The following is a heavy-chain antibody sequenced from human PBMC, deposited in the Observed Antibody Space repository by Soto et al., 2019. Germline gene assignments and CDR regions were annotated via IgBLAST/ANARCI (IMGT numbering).Heavy chain of an antibody. CDR3: ARGVNPSYYDFWSGFGLEDYYYYMDV. CDR1: GGSISSGGYY. Sequence: SETLSLTCTVSGGSISSGGYYWSWIRQHPGKGLEWIGYIYYSGSTYYNPSLKSRVTISVDTSKNQFSLKLSSVTAAEPAVYYCARGVNPSYYDFWSGFGLEDYYYYMDVWGKGTTVTVSS. CDR2: IYYSGST. D-gene: IGHD3-3*01. J-gene: IGHJ6*03. V-gene: IGHV4-31*03.